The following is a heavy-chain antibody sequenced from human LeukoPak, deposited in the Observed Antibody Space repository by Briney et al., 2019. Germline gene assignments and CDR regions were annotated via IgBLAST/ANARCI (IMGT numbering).Heavy chain of an antibody. V-gene: IGHV3-66*01. J-gene: IGHJ4*02. CDR3: ARDSSSYYFDY. CDR2: IYTGGTT. CDR1: GFTFSGYG. Sequence: PGGSLRLSCAASGFTFSGYGMNWVRQAPGKGLEWVSIIYTGGTTHYADSLKDRFTISRDDSINTLYLQMNSLRAEDTAVYYCARDSSSYYFDYWGQGTLVTVSS. D-gene: IGHD6-6*01.